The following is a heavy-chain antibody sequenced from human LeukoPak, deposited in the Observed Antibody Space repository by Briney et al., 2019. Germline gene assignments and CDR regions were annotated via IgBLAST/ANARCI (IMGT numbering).Heavy chain of an antibody. CDR2: ISSSGSSI. V-gene: IGHV3-48*03. Sequence: PGGSLRLSCAASGFTFNTYEMNWVRQAPGKGLEWVSYISSSGSSIYYADSVKGRFTISRDNAKNSLYLQMNSLRAEDTALYYCARESRLSGRGAFDIWGQGTMVTVSS. CDR3: ARESRLSGRGAFDI. D-gene: IGHD3-10*01. J-gene: IGHJ3*02. CDR1: GFTFNTYE.